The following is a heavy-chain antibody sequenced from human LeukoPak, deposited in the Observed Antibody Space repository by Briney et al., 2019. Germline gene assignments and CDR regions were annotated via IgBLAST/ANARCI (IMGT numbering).Heavy chain of an antibody. CDR1: EYTFTGYY. V-gene: IGHV1-2*02. CDR2: INPNSGGT. Sequence: ASVKVSCKASEYTFTGYYMHWVRQAPGQGLEWMGWINPNSGGTNYAQKFQGRVTMTRDTSISTAYMELSRLRSDDTAVYYCARGKPYCSGGSCYSGFSRRLVDWGEPELDVWGQGTTVTVSS. D-gene: IGHD2-15*01. CDR3: ARGKPYCSGGSCYSGFSRRLVDWGEPELDV. J-gene: IGHJ6*02.